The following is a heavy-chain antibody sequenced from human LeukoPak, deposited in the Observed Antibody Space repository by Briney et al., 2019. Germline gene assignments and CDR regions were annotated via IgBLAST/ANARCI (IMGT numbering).Heavy chain of an antibody. CDR1: GFSVSSNY. Sequence: PGGSLTLSCAASGFSVSSNYMSWVRQAPGKGLAWVSVIYSGGNRYYADSVEGRFTISRDNSKNTLSLQMNSLRVEDTAVYHCARGLASGGWGYFDYWGQGTLVTVSS. CDR3: ARGLASGGWGYFDY. J-gene: IGHJ4*02. CDR2: IYSGGNR. D-gene: IGHD2-15*01. V-gene: IGHV3-53*01.